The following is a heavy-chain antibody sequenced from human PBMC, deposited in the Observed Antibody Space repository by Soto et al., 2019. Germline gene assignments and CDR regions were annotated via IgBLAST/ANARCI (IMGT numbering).Heavy chain of an antibody. CDR1: GFTSSSYS. J-gene: IGHJ6*02. CDR3: ARDQSRPITILGVAVHGMDV. D-gene: IGHD3-3*01. Sequence: PGGSLRPSCAASGFTSSSYSRNWVRQSPGKGLEWVSTISSSSSYIYYADSMKDRLTISTYNAKNSQYLQKNSLRAEDTAVSYYARDQSRPITILGVAVHGMDVWGQGTTVTVSS. V-gene: IGHV3-21*01. CDR2: ISSSSSYI.